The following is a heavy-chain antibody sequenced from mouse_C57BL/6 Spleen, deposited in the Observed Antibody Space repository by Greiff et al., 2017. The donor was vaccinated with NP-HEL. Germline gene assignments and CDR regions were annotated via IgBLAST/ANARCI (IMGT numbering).Heavy chain of an antibody. CDR2: ISNKANGYTT. V-gene: IGHV7-3*01. CDR3: ARRYYYGSSFGAMDD. CDR1: GFTFTDYY. Sequence: DVLLVESGGGLVQPGGSLSLSCAASGFTFTDYYMSWVRQTPGKALEWLGFISNKANGYTTAYSASVKGRFTISRDNSQSIPYLQRNALRAEDSATYYCARRYYYGSSFGAMDDWGQGTSVTVSS. J-gene: IGHJ4*01. D-gene: IGHD1-1*01.